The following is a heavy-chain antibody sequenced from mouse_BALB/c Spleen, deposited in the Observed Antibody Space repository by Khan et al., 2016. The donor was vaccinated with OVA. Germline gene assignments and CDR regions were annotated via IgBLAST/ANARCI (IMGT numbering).Heavy chain of an antibody. CDR2: ISYSGST. J-gene: IGHJ4*01. CDR3: ARGNYYGYARDY. Sequence: EVQLQESGPGLVKPSQSLSLTCTVTGYSITSNYAWNWIRQFPGNKLEWMGYISYSGSTSYNPSLKSRISITRDTSKNQFFLQLSSVTTEDTATYYCARGNYYGYARDYWGQGTSVTVSS. CDR1: GYSITSNYA. D-gene: IGHD1-1*01. V-gene: IGHV3-2*02.